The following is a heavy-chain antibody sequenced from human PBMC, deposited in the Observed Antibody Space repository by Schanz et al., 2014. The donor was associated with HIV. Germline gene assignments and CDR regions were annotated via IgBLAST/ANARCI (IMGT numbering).Heavy chain of an antibody. CDR1: GFRFSSHA. CDR3: ARDWGWQLDPDPFDP. Sequence: EVQLLESGGGLVQPGESLRLSCAVSGFRFSSHAMTWVRQAPGRGLEWLAYISPGGDTIYYAESVQGRFTISRDYAKSSLYLQLNSLTDEDTAVYYCARDWGWQLDPDPFDPWGQGTLVTVSS. CDR2: ISPGGDTI. D-gene: IGHD6-6*01. V-gene: IGHV3-48*02. J-gene: IGHJ5*02.